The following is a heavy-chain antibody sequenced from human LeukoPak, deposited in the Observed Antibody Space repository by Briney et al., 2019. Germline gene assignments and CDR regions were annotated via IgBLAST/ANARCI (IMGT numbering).Heavy chain of an antibody. Sequence: SGPTLVNPTQTLTLTCTFSGFALSTAGVGVGWFRQPPGEALEWLAVTYWNGDRRYSPSLNSRLTITKDTSKNQVVLTMSNMDPVDTATYYCAHRPGNYDYGGKGFDFWGQGTLVTVSS. D-gene: IGHD4-23*01. J-gene: IGHJ4*02. CDR3: AHRPGNYDYGGKGFDF. CDR2: TYWNGDR. V-gene: IGHV2-5*01. CDR1: GFALSTAGVG.